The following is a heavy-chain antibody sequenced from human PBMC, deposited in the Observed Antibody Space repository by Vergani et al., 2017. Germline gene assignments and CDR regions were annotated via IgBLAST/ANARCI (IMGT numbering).Heavy chain of an antibody. D-gene: IGHD6-19*01. Sequence: QVQLVESGGGVVQRGGSLRLSCATSGFTLSNYDMQWIRQGPGKGLEFVAFIQFDGSNQYYADSVKGRFTISRDFSKNTLYLQMNSLRTDDTATYYCAKHFSGWGIDYWGQGTQVIVSS. CDR2: IQFDGSNQ. CDR1: GFTLSNYD. J-gene: IGHJ4*02. CDR3: AKHFSGWGIDY. V-gene: IGHV3-30*02.